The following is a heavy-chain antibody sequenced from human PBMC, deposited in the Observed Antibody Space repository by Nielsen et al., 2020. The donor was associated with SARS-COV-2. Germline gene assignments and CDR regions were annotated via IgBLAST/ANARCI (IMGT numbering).Heavy chain of an antibody. Sequence: GESLKISCAASGFTVSNNYMSWVRPAPGKGLEWASVIYSGGSTYYADSVKGRFTISRDNSKNTLYLQMNSLRAEDTAVYYCATDYRITVAARRYIMDVWGQRTTVTVSS. J-gene: IGHJ6*02. CDR1: GFTVSNNY. V-gene: IGHV3-66*01. CDR2: IYSGGST. D-gene: IGHD6-19*01. CDR3: ATDYRITVAARRYIMDV.